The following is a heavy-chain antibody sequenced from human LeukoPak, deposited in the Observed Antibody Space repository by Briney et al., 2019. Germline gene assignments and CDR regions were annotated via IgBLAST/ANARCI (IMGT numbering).Heavy chain of an antibody. V-gene: IGHV3-30*04. CDR3: ASALWFGETRFDY. CDR2: ISYDGSNK. CDR1: GFAFSSYA. J-gene: IGHJ4*02. D-gene: IGHD3-10*01. Sequence: GGSLRLSCAASGFAFSSYAMHWVRQAPGKGLEWVAVISYDGSNKYYADSVKGRFTISRDNSKNTLYLQMNSLRAEDTAVYYCASALWFGETRFDYWGQGTLVTVSS.